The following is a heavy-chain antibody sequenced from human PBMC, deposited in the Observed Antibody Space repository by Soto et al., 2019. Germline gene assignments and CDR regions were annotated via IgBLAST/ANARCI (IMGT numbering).Heavy chain of an antibody. Sequence: QVQLVESGGGVVQPGRSLRLSCAASGFTLSSYGVHWVRQAPGKGLEWVAVMSYDGNNKYYADSVKGRFTISRDNSKNTLYLQMNSLRAEDTAVYYCAKTIAVAGLHYFDYWGQGTLVTVSS. V-gene: IGHV3-30*18. CDR1: GFTLSSYG. J-gene: IGHJ4*02. CDR2: MSYDGNNK. D-gene: IGHD6-19*01. CDR3: AKTIAVAGLHYFDY.